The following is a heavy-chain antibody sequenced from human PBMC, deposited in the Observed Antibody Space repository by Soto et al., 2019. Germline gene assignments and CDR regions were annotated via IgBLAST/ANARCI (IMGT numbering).Heavy chain of an antibody. D-gene: IGHD3-3*01. Sequence: ASVKVSCKVSGYTLTELSMHWVRQAPGKGLEWMGGFDPEDGETNYAQKFQGRVTMTEDTFTDTAYMELSSLRSEDTAVYYCATAKPGVNDFWSGYYLYYFDYWGQGTLVTVSS. CDR2: FDPEDGET. V-gene: IGHV1-24*01. J-gene: IGHJ4*02. CDR3: ATAKPGVNDFWSGYYLYYFDY. CDR1: GYTLTELS.